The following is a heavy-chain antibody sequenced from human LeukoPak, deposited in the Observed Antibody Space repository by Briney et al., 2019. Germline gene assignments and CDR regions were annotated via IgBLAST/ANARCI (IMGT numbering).Heavy chain of an antibody. Sequence: SETLSLTCAVYGGSFSGYYWSWIRQPPGKGLEWIGEINRSGSTNYNPSLKSRVTISVDTSKNQFSLKLSSVTAADTAVYYCARMVVVSWFDPWGQGTLVTVSS. D-gene: IGHD3-10*01. CDR3: ARMVVVSWFDP. J-gene: IGHJ5*02. CDR2: INRSGST. CDR1: GGSFSGYY. V-gene: IGHV4-34*01.